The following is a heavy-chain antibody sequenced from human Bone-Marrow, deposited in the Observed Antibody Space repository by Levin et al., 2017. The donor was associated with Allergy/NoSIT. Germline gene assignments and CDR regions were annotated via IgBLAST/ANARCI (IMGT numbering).Heavy chain of an antibody. J-gene: IGHJ4*02. CDR2: FDPEEGET. V-gene: IGHV1-24*01. Sequence: ASVKVSCKVSGDTLTELSIHWVRQAPGKGLEWMGGFDPEEGETTYAQKFQGRVTMTEDSSTDTAYMELSSLRSDDTAVYYCATEYCSGGLCYFSDFWGQGTLVTVSS. CDR3: ATEYCSGGLCYFSDF. D-gene: IGHD2-8*02. CDR1: GDTLTELS.